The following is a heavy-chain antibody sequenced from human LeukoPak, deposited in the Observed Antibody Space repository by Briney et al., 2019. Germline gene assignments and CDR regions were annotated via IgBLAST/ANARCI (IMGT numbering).Heavy chain of an antibody. J-gene: IGHJ4*02. CDR3: ARYCYDSSGYYYVLDY. CDR1: GRSISSDY. CDR2: IYYSGST. V-gene: IGHV4-59*01. D-gene: IGHD3-22*01. Sequence: PSETLSLTCTVSGRSISSDYWSWIRQPPGKGLEWIGYIYYSGSTNYNPSLKSRVSISIDTSKHQFSLKLRSVTAALRAVYTCARYCYDSSGYYYVLDYWGQGTLVTVSS.